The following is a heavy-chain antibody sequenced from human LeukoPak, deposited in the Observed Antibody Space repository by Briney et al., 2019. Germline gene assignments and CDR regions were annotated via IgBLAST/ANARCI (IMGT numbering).Heavy chain of an antibody. CDR1: GYTFTSYG. Sequence: GASVKVSCKASGYTFTSYGISWVRQAPGQGLEWMGWISAYNGNKNYAQKLQGRVTMTTDTSTSTAYMELRSLRSDDTAVYYCARAGLWFGELSFDYLGQGTLVTVSS. V-gene: IGHV1-18*01. D-gene: IGHD3-10*01. CDR3: ARAGLWFGELSFDY. CDR2: ISAYNGNK. J-gene: IGHJ4*02.